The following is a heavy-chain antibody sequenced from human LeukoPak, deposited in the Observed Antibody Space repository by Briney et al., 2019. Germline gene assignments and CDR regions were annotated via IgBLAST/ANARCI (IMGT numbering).Heavy chain of an antibody. Sequence: SVKVSCKAYGGTFSSYATSWVRQAPGQGLEWMGVIIPIFGTANYAQKFQGRVTITADESTSTAYMELSSLRSEDTAVYYCARDHRVILWFGELGTPNWFDPWGQGTLVTVSS. CDR3: ARDHRVILWFGELGTPNWFDP. CDR2: IIPIFGTA. D-gene: IGHD3-10*01. V-gene: IGHV1-69*13. J-gene: IGHJ5*02. CDR1: GGTFSSYA.